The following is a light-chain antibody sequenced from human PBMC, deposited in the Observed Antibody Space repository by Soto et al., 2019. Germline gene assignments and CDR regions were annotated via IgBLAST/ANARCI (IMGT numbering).Light chain of an antibody. CDR3: QQSYSTPYT. Sequence: IQMTQSPSSLSASVGDRVTITCRASQNINNYLNWYQQKPGKAPKLLIYAASSLQSGVPSRFSGSGSGTDFTLTISSLQPEDFATYYCQQSYSTPYTFGQGTKLEIK. CDR1: QNINNY. CDR2: AAS. J-gene: IGKJ2*01. V-gene: IGKV1-39*01.